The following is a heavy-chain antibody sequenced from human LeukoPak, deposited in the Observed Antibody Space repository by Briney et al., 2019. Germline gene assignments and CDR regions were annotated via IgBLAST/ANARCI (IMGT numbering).Heavy chain of an antibody. J-gene: IGHJ4*02. V-gene: IGHV3-30*18. CDR3: TKEYSNAMDYYDY. Sequence: GRSLRLSCAASGFTFGTYGMHWVRQAPGEGLEWVAVVSYHGRNKHYADSVQGRFTISRDNSKNTLYLQMDSLRPEDTAVYYCTKEYSNAMDYYDYWGQGTLVTVSS. CDR2: VSYHGRNK. CDR1: GFTFGTYG. D-gene: IGHD4-4*01.